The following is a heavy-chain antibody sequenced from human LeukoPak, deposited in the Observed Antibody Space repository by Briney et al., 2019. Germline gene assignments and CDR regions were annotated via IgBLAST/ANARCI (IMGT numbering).Heavy chain of an antibody. CDR1: GFTFSSYW. V-gene: IGHV3-74*01. J-gene: IGHJ4*02. CDR2: INSDGSST. Sequence: PGGSLRLSCAASGFTFSSYWMHWVRQAPGKGLVWVSRINSDGSSTSYADSVKGRFTISRDNAKNTLFLQMNSLRAEDTAVYYCARVPSSYGDYAHDLCDYWGQGTPVTVSS. CDR3: ARVPSSYGDYAHDLCDY. D-gene: IGHD4-17*01.